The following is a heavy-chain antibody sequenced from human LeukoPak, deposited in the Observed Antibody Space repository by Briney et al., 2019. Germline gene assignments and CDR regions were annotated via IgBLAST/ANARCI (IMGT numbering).Heavy chain of an antibody. D-gene: IGHD5-12*01. CDR1: GGSISSGGYY. CDR3: ARVDGWAYSGYDAFAFLRAP. J-gene: IGHJ5*02. V-gene: IGHV4-30-2*01. Sequence: SQTLSLTCTVSGGSISSGGYYWSWIRQPPGKGLEWIGYIYHSGSTYYNPSLKSRVTISVDRSKNQFSLKLSSVTAADTAVYYCARVDGWAYSGYDAFAFLRAPWGQGTLVTVSS. CDR2: IYHSGST.